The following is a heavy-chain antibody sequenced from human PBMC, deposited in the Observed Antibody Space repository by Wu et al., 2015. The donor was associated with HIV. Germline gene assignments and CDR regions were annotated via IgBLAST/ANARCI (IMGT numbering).Heavy chain of an antibody. CDR3: ARGNWETAMARHFYYHYMDV. J-gene: IGHJ6*03. Sequence: VQLVQSGAEVKKPGASVKVSCKTFGYTFSSNYMHWVRQAPGPGFEWMGVINPSENRISYAQKFQGRVTLTRDTTTSTFYMELSSLRSEDTAVYFCARGNWETAMARHFYYHYMDVWGKGTTVTVSS. D-gene: IGHD5-18*01. V-gene: IGHV1-46*01. CDR1: GYTFSSNY. CDR2: INPSENRI.